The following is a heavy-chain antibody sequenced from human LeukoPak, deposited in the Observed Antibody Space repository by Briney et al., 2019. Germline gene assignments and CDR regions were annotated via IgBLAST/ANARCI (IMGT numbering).Heavy chain of an antibody. CDR3: ARLYKGYCSSTSCYPGGDWFDP. Sequence: GESLKISCKGSGYSFTSYWIGWVRQMPGKGLEWMGIIYPGDSDTRYSPPFQGQVTISADKSISTAYLQWSSLKASDTAMYYCARLYKGYCSSTSCYPGGDWFDPWGQGTLVTVSS. D-gene: IGHD2-2*01. CDR1: GYSFTSYW. CDR2: IYPGDSDT. J-gene: IGHJ5*02. V-gene: IGHV5-51*01.